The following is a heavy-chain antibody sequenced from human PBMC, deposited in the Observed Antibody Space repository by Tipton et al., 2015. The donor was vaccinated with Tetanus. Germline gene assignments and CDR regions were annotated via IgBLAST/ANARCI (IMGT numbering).Heavy chain of an antibody. J-gene: IGHJ4*02. Sequence: QLVQSGGEVKKPGESLKISCKGSGYIFNNYWIGWVRQKPGKGLEWMGIIYPGDSDTRYSPSFQGQVTISVDKSFNTAYLQWSSLKASDSSMFSCARAHCTDGVCNFDFWGQGALVTVAS. V-gene: IGHV5-51*01. CDR1: GYIFNNYW. D-gene: IGHD2-8*01. CDR3: ARAHCTDGVCNFDF. CDR2: IYPGDSDT.